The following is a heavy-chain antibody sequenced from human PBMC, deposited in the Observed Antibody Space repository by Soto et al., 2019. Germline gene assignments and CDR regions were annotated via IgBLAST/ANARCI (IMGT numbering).Heavy chain of an antibody. Sequence: GGSLRLSCAASGFTFSSYWMSWVRQAPGKGLEWVANIKQDGSEKYYVDSVKGRFTISRDNAKNSLYLQMNSLRAEDTAVYYCAREGLRGPFDWLRVFDYWGQGTLVTVSS. CDR3: AREGLRGPFDWLRVFDY. V-gene: IGHV3-7*01. CDR2: IKQDGSEK. D-gene: IGHD3-9*01. CDR1: GFTFSSYW. J-gene: IGHJ4*02.